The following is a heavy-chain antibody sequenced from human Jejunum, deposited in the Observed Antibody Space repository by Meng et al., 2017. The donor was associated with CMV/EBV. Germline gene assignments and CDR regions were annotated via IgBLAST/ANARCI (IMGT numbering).Heavy chain of an antibody. Sequence: QVLLKESGQGLVKLSQTLSLTCSVSGGSIGSGDYYWSWIRQPPGKGLEWIGYIHDTGSTSHNPSLKSRVDISLGTSKNQFSLTLNSVTAEDTAVYFCARGSIFVSFDSWGQGTLVTVSS. CDR3: ARGSIFVSFDS. CDR2: IHDTGST. J-gene: IGHJ4*02. CDR1: GGSIGSGDYY. D-gene: IGHD3-3*01. V-gene: IGHV4-30-4*08.